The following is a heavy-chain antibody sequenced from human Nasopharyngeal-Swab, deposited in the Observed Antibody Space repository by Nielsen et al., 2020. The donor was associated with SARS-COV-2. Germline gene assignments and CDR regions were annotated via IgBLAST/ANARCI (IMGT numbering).Heavy chain of an antibody. V-gene: IGHV3-21*01. Sequence: GESLKISCAASGFTFSSHSMNWVRQAPGKGLEWVSSISSSSSYIYYADSVKGRFTISRDNAKNSLYLQMNSLRAEDTAVYYCARVGGIAAAGTSYYYYYMDVWGKGTTVTVSS. CDR1: GFTFSSHS. CDR3: ARVGGIAAAGTSYYYYYMDV. J-gene: IGHJ6*03. D-gene: IGHD6-13*01. CDR2: ISSSSSYI.